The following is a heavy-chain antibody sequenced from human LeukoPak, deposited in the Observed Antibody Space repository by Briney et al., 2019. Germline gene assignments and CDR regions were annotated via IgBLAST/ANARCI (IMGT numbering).Heavy chain of an antibody. J-gene: IGHJ4*02. D-gene: IGHD5-18*01. Sequence: GESLKISCKGSGYSFTSYWIGWVHQMPGKGLEWMGIIYPGDSDTRYNPSFQGQVTISADKSISTAYLQWSSLKASDTAMYYCARRVYSATLVSPFDYWGQGTLVTVSS. V-gene: IGHV5-51*07. CDR3: ARRVYSATLVSPFDY. CDR1: GYSFTSYW. CDR2: IYPGDSDT.